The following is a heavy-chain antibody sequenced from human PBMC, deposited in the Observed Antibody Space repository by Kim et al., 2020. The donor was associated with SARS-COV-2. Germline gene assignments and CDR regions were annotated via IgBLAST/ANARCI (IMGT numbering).Heavy chain of an antibody. CDR1: GYTFSTSA. V-gene: IGHV1-18*01. CDR2: ISIFKGDT. D-gene: IGHD5-18*01. J-gene: IGHJ6*02. CDR3: ARGGGYSYGSFYYYYDGMDV. Sequence: ASVKVSCKASGYTFSTSALSWVRQAPGQGLEWMGWISIFKGDTQFAQKFQGRVTLTTDTSTDTAYMELRSLTSDDTAVYYCARGGGYSYGSFYYYYDGMDVWGQATTVTVS.